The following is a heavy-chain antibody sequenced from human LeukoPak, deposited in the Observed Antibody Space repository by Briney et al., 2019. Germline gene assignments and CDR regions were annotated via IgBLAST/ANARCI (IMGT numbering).Heavy chain of an antibody. Sequence: PGGSLRLSCAASGFTFSSYGMSWVRQAPGQGLEWVSFITPGGASTSYADSVKGRFTISRDNPRNTLYMQMNGLRDEDTALYYCAVMHGYYDGSGYWVQWGQGTLVTVSS. J-gene: IGHJ4*02. CDR1: GFTFSSYG. CDR2: ITPGGAST. D-gene: IGHD3-22*01. CDR3: AVMHGYYDGSGYWVQ. V-gene: IGHV3-23*01.